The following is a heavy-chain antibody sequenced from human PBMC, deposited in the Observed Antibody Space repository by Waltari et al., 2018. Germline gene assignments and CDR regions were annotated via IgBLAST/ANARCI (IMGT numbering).Heavy chain of an antibody. CDR3: VMYSSSFLGDC. D-gene: IGHD6-19*01. J-gene: IGHJ4*02. Sequence: EMQLVESGGGLVQLGGSLRLSCAASGFTFSSYWMHWVRQAPGKGLVSVSNINTDGSITRYADSVRGRFTISRDTAENTLFLQMHSLRAEDTAVYYCVMYSSSFLGDCWGQGTLVTVSS. CDR1: GFTFSSYW. CDR2: INTDGSIT. V-gene: IGHV3-74*01.